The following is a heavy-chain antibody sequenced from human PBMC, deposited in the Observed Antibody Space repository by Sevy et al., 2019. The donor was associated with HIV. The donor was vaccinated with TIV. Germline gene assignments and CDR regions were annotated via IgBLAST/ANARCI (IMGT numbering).Heavy chain of an antibody. J-gene: IGHJ6*03. CDR2: IYYSGST. Sequence: SETLSLTCTVSGGSISSYYWSWIRQPPGKGLEWIGYIYYSGSTNYNPSLKIRVTISVDTSKNQFSLKLSSVTAADTAVYYCARVTGYYYYYMDVWGKGTTVTVSS. CDR3: ARVTGYYYYYMDV. D-gene: IGHD3-9*01. V-gene: IGHV4-59*01. CDR1: GGSISSYY.